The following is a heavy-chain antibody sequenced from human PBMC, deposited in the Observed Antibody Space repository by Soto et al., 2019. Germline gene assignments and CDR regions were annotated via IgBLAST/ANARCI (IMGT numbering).Heavy chain of an antibody. CDR3: ASGSGSLVEDTKPRIFDY. Sequence: SETLSLTCAVYGGSFSGYYWSWIRQPPGKGLEWIGEINHSGSTNYNPSLKSRVTISVDTSKNQFSLKLSSVTAADAAVYYCASGSGSLVEDTKPRIFDYWGQGTLVTVSS. V-gene: IGHV4-34*01. CDR1: GGSFSGYY. CDR2: INHSGST. J-gene: IGHJ4*02. D-gene: IGHD3-10*01.